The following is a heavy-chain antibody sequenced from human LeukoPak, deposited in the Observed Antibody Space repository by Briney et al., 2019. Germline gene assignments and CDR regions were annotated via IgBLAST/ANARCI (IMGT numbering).Heavy chain of an antibody. Sequence: SQTLSLTCTYSGGSITSGGYYCSWIRQHPGKGLEWIGYIYYSGSTYYNPSLKSRVTISVDMSKNQFSLKLTSVTAADTAVYYCARDSGDWFDPWGQGTLVTVSS. V-gene: IGHV4-31*03. CDR2: IYYSGST. J-gene: IGHJ5*02. CDR1: GGSITSGGYY. CDR3: ARDSGDWFDP.